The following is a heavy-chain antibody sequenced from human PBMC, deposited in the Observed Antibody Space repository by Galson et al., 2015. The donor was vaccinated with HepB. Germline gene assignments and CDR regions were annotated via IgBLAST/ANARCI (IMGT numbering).Heavy chain of an antibody. CDR3: AKEREASPLEQWLVPGGFDY. CDR2: ISYDGSNK. D-gene: IGHD6-19*01. V-gene: IGHV3-30*18. J-gene: IGHJ4*02. Sequence: SLRLSCAASGFTFSSYGMHWVRQAPCKGLEWVAVISYDGSNKYYADSVKGRFTISRDNSKNTLYLQMNKLRAEDTVVYYCAKEREASPLEQWLVPGGFDYWGQGTLVTVSS. CDR1: GFTFSSYG.